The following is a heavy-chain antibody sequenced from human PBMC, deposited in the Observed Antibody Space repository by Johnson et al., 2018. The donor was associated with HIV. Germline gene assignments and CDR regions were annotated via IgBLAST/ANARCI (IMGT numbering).Heavy chain of an antibody. V-gene: IGHV3-66*03. Sequence: VQLVESGGGLIQPGGSLRLSCVASGFTVSSNYMSWVRQAPGKGLEWVSVFYNDGTTYYADSVKGRFTISRDNSKNTLYLQMNSLRAEDTAVYYCAKDRVAAAGHDAFDIWGQGTMVTVSS. CDR1: GFTVSSNY. J-gene: IGHJ3*02. CDR3: AKDRVAAAGHDAFDI. D-gene: IGHD6-13*01. CDR2: FYNDGTT.